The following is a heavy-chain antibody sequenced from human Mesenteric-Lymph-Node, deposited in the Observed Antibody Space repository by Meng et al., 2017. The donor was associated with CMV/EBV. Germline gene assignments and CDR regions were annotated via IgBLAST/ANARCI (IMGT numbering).Heavy chain of an antibody. J-gene: IGHJ6*02. D-gene: IGHD3-9*01. V-gene: IGHV3-7*01. CDR2: IKQDGSEK. CDR1: GFTFSSYW. CDR3: ARDLTVGFSPIYYYYGMDV. Sequence: GESLKISCAASGFTFSSYWMSWVRQAPGKGLEWVANIKQDGSEKYYVDSVKGRFTISRDNAKNSLYLQMNSLRAEDTAVYYCARDLTVGFSPIYYYYGMDVWGQGTTVTVSS.